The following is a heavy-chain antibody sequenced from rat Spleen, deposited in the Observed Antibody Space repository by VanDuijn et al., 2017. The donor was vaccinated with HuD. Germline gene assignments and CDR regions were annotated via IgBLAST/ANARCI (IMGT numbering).Heavy chain of an antibody. CDR1: GFTFSSNW. J-gene: IGHJ2*01. V-gene: IGHV5-29*01. Sequence: EVQLVESGGGLVQPGSPLKLSCAASGFTFSSNWLNWIRQTPTKGLEWVATISYDGSSTYYRDSVKGRFTISRDNAQNTLYLQMTKLGSEDTAIYYCVREEFGVRDWGQGIMVTVSS. CDR2: ISYDGSST. CDR3: VREEFGVRD. D-gene: IGHD4-3*01.